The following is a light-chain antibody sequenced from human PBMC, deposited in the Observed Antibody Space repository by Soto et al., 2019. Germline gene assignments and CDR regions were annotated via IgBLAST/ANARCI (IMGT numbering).Light chain of an antibody. CDR1: SSDVGSYDH. CDR3: ISYTGSSTSDV. J-gene: IGLJ1*01. Sequence: QSALAQPASVSGSPGQSITISCSGTSSDVGSYDHVAWYQQFPGKTPKLMIYEVSNRPSGVSSRFSCSKSGNTASLTISGLQAEDEADYYCISYTGSSTSDVFGTGTKVTVL. CDR2: EVS. V-gene: IGLV2-14*01.